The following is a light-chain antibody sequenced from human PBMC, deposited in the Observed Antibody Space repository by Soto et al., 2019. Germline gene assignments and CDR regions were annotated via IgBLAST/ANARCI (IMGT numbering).Light chain of an antibody. V-gene: IGKV3-15*01. Sequence: IAMTQSPATLSSSAWKIANLSCSASQSVSINLAWYQQKPGQAPRLLIYGASTRATGIPARFSGSGSGTEFTLTISSLQSEDFAVYHCQHYNSWPMTWTFGQGTKVDNK. J-gene: IGKJ1*01. CDR2: GAS. CDR1: QSVSIN. CDR3: QHYNSWPMTWT.